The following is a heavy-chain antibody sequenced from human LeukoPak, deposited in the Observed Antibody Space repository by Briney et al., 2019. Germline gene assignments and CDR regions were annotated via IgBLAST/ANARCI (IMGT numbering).Heavy chain of an antibody. V-gene: IGHV3-23*01. Sequence: GGSLRLSCAASGCTFSSYAMNWVRQAPGKGLEWVSAVNGGGGSTYYADSVKGRFTISRDNSKNTLFLRMNSLRAEDTAVYYCAKGRGICGSDCRYYYYDMDVWGKGTTVTVSS. CDR3: AKGRGICGSDCRYYYYDMDV. J-gene: IGHJ6*04. CDR1: GCTFSSYA. D-gene: IGHD2-21*02. CDR2: VNGGGGST.